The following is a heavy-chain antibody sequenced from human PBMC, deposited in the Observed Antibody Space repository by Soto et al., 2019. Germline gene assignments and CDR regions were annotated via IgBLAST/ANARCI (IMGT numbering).Heavy chain of an antibody. V-gene: IGHV1-18*01. Sequence: ASVKVSCKASGYTFTSYGISWVRQAPGQGLEWMGWISAYNGNTNYAQKLQGRVTMTTDTSTSTAYMELRSLRAEDTAVYYCAKDDAPAAPSTFDSWGQGALSPSPQ. D-gene: IGHD2-2*01. J-gene: IGHJ4*02. CDR1: GYTFTSYG. CDR3: AKDDAPAAPSTFDS. CDR2: ISAYNGNT.